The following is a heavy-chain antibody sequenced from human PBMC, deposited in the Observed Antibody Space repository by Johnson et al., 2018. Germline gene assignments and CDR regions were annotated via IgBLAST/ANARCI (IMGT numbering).Heavy chain of an antibody. CDR1: GVSINSGTYY. CDR3: ARHRRGNKGYTYYYYMDF. V-gene: IGHV4-61*02. Sequence: QVQLQESGPGLVKSSQTLSLTCTVSGVSINSGTYYWSWIRPPAGKGLEWIGPIYSSGSTAFSPSVKGRAPFSLDPSKTHFSLRLSPIPAADTAVYYCARHRRGNKGYTYYYYMDFWGKGTAVTVSS. CDR2: IYSSGST. D-gene: IGHD5-24*01. J-gene: IGHJ6*03.